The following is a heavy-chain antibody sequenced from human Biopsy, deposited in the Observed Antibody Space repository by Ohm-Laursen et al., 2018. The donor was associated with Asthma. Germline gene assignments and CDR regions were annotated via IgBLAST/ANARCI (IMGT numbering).Heavy chain of an antibody. CDR2: ISFDGSNK. Sequence: SLRLSCAASGFSFSNYGMHWVRQAPGKGLDWVAVISFDGSNKNYTDSVKARFTISRDNSRNTLHLQMNSLRAEDTAVYYCAKDVFPEWELQRGLDDWGQGTLVTVSS. CDR3: AKDVFPEWELQRGLDD. J-gene: IGHJ4*02. CDR1: GFSFSNYG. V-gene: IGHV3-30*18. D-gene: IGHD1-26*01.